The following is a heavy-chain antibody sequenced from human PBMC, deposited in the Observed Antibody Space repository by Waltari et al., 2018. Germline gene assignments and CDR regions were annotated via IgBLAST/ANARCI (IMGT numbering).Heavy chain of an antibody. J-gene: IGHJ4*02. CDR3: ARDPEYSSSSQGFDY. Sequence: QVQLVQSGAEVKKPGSSVRVSCKASGGPFCSSAICWVRRAPGQGLEWMGRIIPILGIANYAQKFQGRVTITADKSTSTAYMELSSLRSEDTAVYYCARDPEYSSSSQGFDYWGQGTLVTVSS. V-gene: IGHV1-69*09. CDR2: IIPILGIA. D-gene: IGHD6-6*01. CDR1: GGPFCSSA.